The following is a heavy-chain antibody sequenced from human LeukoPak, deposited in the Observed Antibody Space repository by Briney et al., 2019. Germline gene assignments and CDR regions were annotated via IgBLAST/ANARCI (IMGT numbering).Heavy chain of an antibody. CDR3: ARSNGDPDCYYYGMDV. D-gene: IGHD4-17*01. V-gene: IGHV5-51*01. Sequence: PGESLKISCKGSGYSFTNYWIGWVRQMPGKGLEWMGIIYPGDSDTRYSPSFQGQVTISADKSITTAYLQWSSLKASDTAMYYCARSNGDPDCYYYGMDVWGQGTTVTVSS. J-gene: IGHJ6*02. CDR2: IYPGDSDT. CDR1: GYSFTNYW.